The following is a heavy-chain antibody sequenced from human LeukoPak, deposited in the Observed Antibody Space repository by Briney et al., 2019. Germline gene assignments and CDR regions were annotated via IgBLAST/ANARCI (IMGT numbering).Heavy chain of an antibody. CDR1: GGSFSGYY. Sequence: SETLSLTCAVYGGSFSGYYWSWIRQPPGKGLEWIGEINHRGSTNYNPSLKSRVTISVDTSKNQFSLKLSSVTAADTAVYYCARGIQLWLNWFDPWGQGTLVTVSS. V-gene: IGHV4-34*01. CDR2: INHRGST. CDR3: ARGIQLWLNWFDP. J-gene: IGHJ5*02. D-gene: IGHD5-18*01.